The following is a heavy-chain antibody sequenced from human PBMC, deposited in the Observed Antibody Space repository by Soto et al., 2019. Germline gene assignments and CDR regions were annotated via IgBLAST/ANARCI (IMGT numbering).Heavy chain of an antibody. CDR2: ISSTSAYI. CDR1: GFIFSGYN. Sequence: EVQLVESGGGLVKPGGSLRLSCSASGFIFSGYNMNWVRQAPGKWLEWVSSISSTSAYINYADSVKGRFTISRDNAKNSRYLQMNSLRAEDTAVYCCAIDEGSMIIVGQDAFDVWGRGTTVTVSS. J-gene: IGHJ3*01. V-gene: IGHV3-21*01. D-gene: IGHD3-22*01. CDR3: AIDEGSMIIVGQDAFDV.